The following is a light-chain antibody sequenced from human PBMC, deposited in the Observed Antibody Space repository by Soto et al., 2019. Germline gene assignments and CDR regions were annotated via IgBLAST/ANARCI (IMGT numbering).Light chain of an antibody. Sequence: IQMTESPSSRYASVGDRVTLTCRASQTISSYLNWYQQKPGKAPKLLIYGASSVQSGVPLRFSGSGSGTEFTLTICSLQPEDFAIYCCAQTYCTPVPSGQVTRLAIK. CDR2: GAS. CDR3: AQTYCTPVP. V-gene: IGKV1-39*01. CDR1: QTISSY. J-gene: IGKJ5*01.